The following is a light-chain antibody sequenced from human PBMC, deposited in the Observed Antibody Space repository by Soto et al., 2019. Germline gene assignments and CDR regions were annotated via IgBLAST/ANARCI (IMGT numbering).Light chain of an antibody. J-gene: IGLJ3*02. CDR1: SSDVGDYNY. CDR2: GVS. Sequence: QSALTQPRSVSGSPGQSVTISCTGTSSDVGDYNYVSWYQQHPGKAPKLIISGVSERPSGVPDRFSGSKSGNTATLTVSGLQAEDEADYYCCSYAGRYTWVFGGGTQLTVL. V-gene: IGLV2-11*01. CDR3: CSYAGRYTWV.